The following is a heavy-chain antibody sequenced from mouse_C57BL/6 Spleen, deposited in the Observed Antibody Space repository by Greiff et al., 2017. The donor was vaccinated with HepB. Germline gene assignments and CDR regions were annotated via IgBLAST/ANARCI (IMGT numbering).Heavy chain of an antibody. CDR2: IDPANGNT. Sequence: EVQRVESVAELVRPGASVKLSCTASGFNIKNTYMHWVKQRPEQGLEWIGRIDPANGNTKYAPKFQGKATITADTSSNTAYLQLSSLTSEDTAIYYCARPYYDYDEGGFAYWGQGTLVTVSA. CDR1: GFNIKNTY. J-gene: IGHJ3*01. V-gene: IGHV14-3*01. D-gene: IGHD2-4*01. CDR3: ARPYYDYDEGGFAY.